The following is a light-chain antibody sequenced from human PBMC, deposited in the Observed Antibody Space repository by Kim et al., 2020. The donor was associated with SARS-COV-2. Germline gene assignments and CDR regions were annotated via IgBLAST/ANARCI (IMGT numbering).Light chain of an antibody. J-gene: IGLJ2*01. CDR3: QAWDSSTVV. CDR2: KNS. CDR1: RLEDTY. Sequence: ATPGHRDRITCSGNRLEDTYACRYQQNPGQSPVMYSYKNSTPPSAIPVRCSGSNSANTATLTISGTQAMDEADYYCQAWDSSTVVFGGGTQLTVL. V-gene: IGLV3-1*01.